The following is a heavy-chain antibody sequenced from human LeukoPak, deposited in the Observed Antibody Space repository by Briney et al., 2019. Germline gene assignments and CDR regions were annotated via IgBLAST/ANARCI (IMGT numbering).Heavy chain of an antibody. CDR2: ISAYNGHT. J-gene: IGHJ4*02. V-gene: IGHV1-18*01. Sequence: ASVNVSCKGSGYPFSSYGITWVRQAPGQGLEWVGWISAYNGHTQYGQNVQGRVTMTTETSTTTAYLELRNLTSDDTAVYFCASGAYYPFDFWGQGTLVTVSS. CDR3: ASGAYYPFDF. CDR1: GYPFSSYG. D-gene: IGHD1-26*01.